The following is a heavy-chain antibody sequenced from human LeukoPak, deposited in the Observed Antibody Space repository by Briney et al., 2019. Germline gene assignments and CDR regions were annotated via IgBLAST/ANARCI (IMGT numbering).Heavy chain of an antibody. Sequence: SETLSLTCTVSGGSITSHYWSWIRQPPGKGLEWIGYVYYSGTTNYNPSLKSRVTISVDTSKNQFSLKLTSVTAADTAVYYCARITGLFWSGYYKVGDALDIWGQGTMVTVSS. CDR2: VYYSGTT. CDR3: ARITGLFWSGYYKVGDALDI. CDR1: GGSITSHY. J-gene: IGHJ3*02. V-gene: IGHV4-59*11. D-gene: IGHD3-3*01.